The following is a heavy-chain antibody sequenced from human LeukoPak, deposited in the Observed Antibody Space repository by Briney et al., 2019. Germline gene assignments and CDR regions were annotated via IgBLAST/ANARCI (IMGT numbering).Heavy chain of an antibody. D-gene: IGHD3-10*01. Sequence: PSETLSLTCSVSGGSIRSGGYYCSWIRQHPGKGLEWIGYIYYNGNTYYNPSLKRRVIISVDTSKNQFSLKLNSVTAADTAVYYCAGTLVRGLIPIRYYFDYWGQGALVTVSS. CDR3: AGTLVRGLIPIRYYFDY. CDR2: IYYNGNT. CDR1: GGSIRSGGYY. V-gene: IGHV4-31*03. J-gene: IGHJ4*02.